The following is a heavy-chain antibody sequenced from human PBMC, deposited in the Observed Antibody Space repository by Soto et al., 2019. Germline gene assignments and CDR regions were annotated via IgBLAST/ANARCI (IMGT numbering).Heavy chain of an antibody. V-gene: IGHV3-21*01. D-gene: IGHD3-16*01. CDR2: ITTSSAYI. CDR3: VRSGTDRLRRHSWFDT. J-gene: IGHJ5*02. Sequence: EVQLVESGGGLVKPGGSLRLSCAASGFTFNTYDMNWVRQAPGKGLEWVSSITTSSAYIYYADSLKGRITLYRDNAKNALFRQMNSLRAGDTAVYYCVRSGTDRLRRHSWFDTWGQGTLVTVSS. CDR1: GFTFNTYD.